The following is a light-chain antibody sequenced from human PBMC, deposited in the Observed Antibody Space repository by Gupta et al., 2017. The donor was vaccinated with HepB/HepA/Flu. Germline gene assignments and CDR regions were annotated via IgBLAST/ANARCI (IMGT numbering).Light chain of an antibody. CDR1: SSNIGNDN. CDR2: NDN. CDR3: GGWDDSLSGYV. Sequence: QPVLTQPPSASGPPGTRVTISCSGNSSNIGNDNASWYQQLPGTAPKLLIYNDNQRPSGVPDRFSGSKSGTTAALAISGLRSEDEADYYCGGWDDSLSGYVFGAGTKVTVL. V-gene: IGLV1-47*02. J-gene: IGLJ1*01.